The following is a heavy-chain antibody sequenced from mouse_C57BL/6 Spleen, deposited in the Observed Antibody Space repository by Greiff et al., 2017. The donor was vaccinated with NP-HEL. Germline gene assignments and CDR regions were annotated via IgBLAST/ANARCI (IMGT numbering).Heavy chain of an antibody. CDR2: INPNNGGT. J-gene: IGHJ1*01. Sequence: EVQLQQSGPELVKPGASVKISCKASGYTFTDYYMNWVKQSHGKSLEWIGDINPNNGGTSYNQKFKGKATLTVDKSSSTAYMELRSLTSEDSAVYYCASTANGDGGYFEVWGSGTTVTVSS. V-gene: IGHV1-26*01. D-gene: IGHD4-1*01. CDR1: GYTFTDYY. CDR3: ASTANGDGGYFEV.